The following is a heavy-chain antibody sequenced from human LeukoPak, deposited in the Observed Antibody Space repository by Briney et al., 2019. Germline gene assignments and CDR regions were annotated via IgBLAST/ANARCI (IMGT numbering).Heavy chain of an antibody. D-gene: IGHD3-10*01. Sequence: ASVKVSCKASGYTFTSYYMHWVRLAPGQGLEWMGMINPSDGRTTYAQKFQGRVTMTRDTSTSTVYMELSSLRSDDTAVYYCARYYGSGSYHMDVWGQGTTVTVSS. CDR2: INPSDGRT. CDR3: ARYYGSGSYHMDV. J-gene: IGHJ6*02. V-gene: IGHV1-46*01. CDR1: GYTFTSYY.